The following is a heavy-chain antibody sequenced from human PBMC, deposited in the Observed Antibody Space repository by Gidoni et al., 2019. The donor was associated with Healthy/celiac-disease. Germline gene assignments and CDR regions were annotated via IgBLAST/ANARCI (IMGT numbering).Heavy chain of an antibody. D-gene: IGHD2-15*01. CDR2: ISGSGGST. V-gene: IGHV3-23*01. Sequence: EVQLLESGGGLVQPGGSLRLSCAASGFTFSSYAMSWVRQAPGKGLEWVSAISGSGGSTYYADSVKGRFTISRDNSKNTLYLQMNSLRAEDTAVYYCAKDQVGWIVVVVAATTRGDAFDIWGQGTMVTVSS. CDR3: AKDQVGWIVVVVAATTRGDAFDI. J-gene: IGHJ3*02. CDR1: GFTFSSYA.